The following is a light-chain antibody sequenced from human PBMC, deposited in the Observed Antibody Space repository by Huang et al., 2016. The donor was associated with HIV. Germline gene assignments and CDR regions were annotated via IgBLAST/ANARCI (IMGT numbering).Light chain of an antibody. CDR3: QQYDSLPRT. Sequence: DIQITQSPSSLSASIGDRVTITCRASRHIYSYLHWYQHRPGKAPKLLIYDAANLEVGVPSRFSGSGSGRNCTLIISSLQPEDFATYYCQQYDSLPRTFGHGTKVDTK. J-gene: IGKJ3*01. CDR1: RHIYSY. CDR2: DAA. V-gene: IGKV1-33*01.